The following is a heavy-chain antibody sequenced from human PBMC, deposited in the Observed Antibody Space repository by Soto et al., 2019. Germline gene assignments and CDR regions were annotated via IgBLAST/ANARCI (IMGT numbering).Heavy chain of an antibody. CDR3: ARLLRHNYYGMDV. Sequence: SETLSLTCTVSGGSISSSSYYWGWIRQPPGKGLEWIGSIYYSGSTYYNPSLKSRVTISVDTSENQFSLKLSSVTAADTAVYYCARLLRHNYYGMDVWGQGTTVTVSS. D-gene: IGHD5-12*01. V-gene: IGHV4-39*01. CDR1: GGSISSSSYY. CDR2: IYYSGST. J-gene: IGHJ6*02.